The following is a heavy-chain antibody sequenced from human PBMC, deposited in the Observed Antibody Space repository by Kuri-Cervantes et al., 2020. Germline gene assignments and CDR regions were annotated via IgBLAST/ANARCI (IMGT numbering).Heavy chain of an antibody. V-gene: IGHV3-30*18. Sequence: GGSLRLSCAASGFTFSSYGMHWVRQAPGKGLEWVAVISYDGSNKYYADSVKGRFTISRDNSKNTLYLQMNSLRAEDTAAYYCAKDGTVGHFDYWGQGTLVTVSS. CDR1: GFTFSSYG. J-gene: IGHJ4*02. CDR3: AKDGTVGHFDY. CDR2: ISYDGSNK. D-gene: IGHD4-17*01.